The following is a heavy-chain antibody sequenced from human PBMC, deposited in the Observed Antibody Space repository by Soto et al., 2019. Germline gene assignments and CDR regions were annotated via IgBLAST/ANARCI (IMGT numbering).Heavy chain of an antibody. Sequence: QVQLVESGGGVVQPGRSLRFSCAASGFTFSSYGMHWVRQAPGKGLEWVAVISSDGSNKYYGDSVKGRFTISRDNCKNTLYLQMDSLRAEDTAVYYCAGGYYFFDYWGQGTLVTVSS. CDR3: AGGYYFFDY. J-gene: IGHJ4*02. CDR2: ISSDGSNK. CDR1: GFTFSSYG. V-gene: IGHV3-30*03. D-gene: IGHD3-10*01.